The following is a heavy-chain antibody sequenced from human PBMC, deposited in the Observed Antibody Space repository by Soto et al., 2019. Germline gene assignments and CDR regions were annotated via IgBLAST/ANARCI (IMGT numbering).Heavy chain of an antibody. J-gene: IGHJ3*02. CDR2: IHPGDSDT. CDR1: GYSFTSYW. D-gene: IGHD3-10*01. V-gene: IGHV5-51*01. Sequence: PGESLKISCKGSGYSFTSYWIGWVRQMPGKGLEWMGVIHPGDSDTRYSPSFQGQVTISADKSIGTAYLQWSSLKASDTAMYYCARHAPSYTTFDIWGQGTMVTVSS. CDR3: ARHAPSYTTFDI.